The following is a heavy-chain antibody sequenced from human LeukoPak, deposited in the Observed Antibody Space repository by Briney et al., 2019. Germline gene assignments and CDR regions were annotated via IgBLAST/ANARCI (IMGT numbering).Heavy chain of an antibody. CDR1: GFTFSIYD. J-gene: IGHJ4*02. CDR2: ISYDGSNE. V-gene: IGHV3-30*03. D-gene: IGHD3-10*01. CDR3: ARGTVTMVDY. Sequence: GGSLRLSCAASGFTFSIYDMHWVRQAPGKGLEWVALISYDGSNEYYADSVKGRFTISRDNSKNTLFLQMNSLRAGDTAVYYCARGTVTMVDYWGQGTLVTVSS.